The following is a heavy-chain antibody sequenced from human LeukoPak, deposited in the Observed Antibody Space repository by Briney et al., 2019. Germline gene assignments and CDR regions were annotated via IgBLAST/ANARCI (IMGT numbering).Heavy chain of an antibody. CDR1: GDSISSYY. D-gene: IGHD3-10*01. V-gene: IGHV4-4*07. Sequence: SETLSLTCRVSGDSISSYYWRWIRQPAGKVLEWVGRIYSSGNIRYNPYLESRVPISLVTSKYEFPLKMSYVPAADTAVNYCTRDSGTTGEVQFHPGGEKPLLAVS. J-gene: IGHJ5*02. CDR3: TRDSGTTGEVQFHP. CDR2: IYSSGNI.